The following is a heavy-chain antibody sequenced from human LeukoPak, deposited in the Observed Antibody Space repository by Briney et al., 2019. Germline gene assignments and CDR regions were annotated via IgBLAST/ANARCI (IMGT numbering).Heavy chain of an antibody. CDR2: IIPIFGTA. CDR1: GGTFSSYA. V-gene: IGHV1-69*13. CDR3: SVRVVPAAISD. Sequence: TVKVSCKASGGTFSSYAISWVRQAPGQGLEWMGGIIPIFGTANYAQKFQGRVTITADESTSTAYMELSSLRSEDTAVYYCSVRVVPAAISDWGQGTLVTVSS. J-gene: IGHJ4*02. D-gene: IGHD2-2*01.